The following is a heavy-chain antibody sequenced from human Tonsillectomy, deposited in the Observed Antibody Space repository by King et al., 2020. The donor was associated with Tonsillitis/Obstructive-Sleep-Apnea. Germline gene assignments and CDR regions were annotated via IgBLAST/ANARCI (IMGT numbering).Heavy chain of an antibody. Sequence: VQLVESGGGLVQPGGSLRLSCAASGLTFSSYAMSWVRQAAGEGLEWVSSINGRGDDTYHADSVKGRFTISRDNSKNTLFLQMNSLRAEDTAVYYCAKGFHYYGMDVWGQGATVIVSS. J-gene: IGHJ6*02. D-gene: IGHD2/OR15-2a*01. CDR1: GLTFSSYA. V-gene: IGHV3-23*04. CDR3: AKGFHYYGMDV. CDR2: INGRGDDT.